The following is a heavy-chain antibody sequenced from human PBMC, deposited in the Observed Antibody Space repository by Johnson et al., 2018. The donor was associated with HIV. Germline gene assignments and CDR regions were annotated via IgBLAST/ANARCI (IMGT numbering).Heavy chain of an antibody. D-gene: IGHD4-17*01. J-gene: IGHJ3*02. V-gene: IGHV3-66*01. CDR3: ARAVTTASGDAFDI. CDR2: IYSGGST. CDR1: GFTVSSYY. Sequence: VQLVESGGGLVQPGGSLRLSCAASGFTVSSYYMTWVRQAPGKGLEWVSVIYSGGSTYYADSVKGRFTISRDNSKNTLYLHMNSLTPEDTALYYCARAVTTASGDAFDIWGQGTMVTVSS.